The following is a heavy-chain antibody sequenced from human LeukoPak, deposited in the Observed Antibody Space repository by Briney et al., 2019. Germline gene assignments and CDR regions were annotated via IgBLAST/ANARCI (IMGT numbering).Heavy chain of an antibody. D-gene: IGHD3-16*01. Sequence: SGTLSLTCTVSGGSISTYYWTWIRQPPGKGLEWIGYIHNSVTNSKPSLKSRVTISADTSKNQSSLKLSSVTSADTAVYYCARYGGYYFDYWGQGTLVTVSS. CDR1: GGSISTYY. V-gene: IGHV4-59*08. CDR2: IHNSVT. CDR3: ARYGGYYFDY. J-gene: IGHJ4*02.